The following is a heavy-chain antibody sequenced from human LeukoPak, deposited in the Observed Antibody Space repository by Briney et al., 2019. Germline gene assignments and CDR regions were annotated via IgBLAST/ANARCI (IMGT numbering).Heavy chain of an antibody. Sequence: SETLSLTCTVSGGSVSSGSYYWRWIRQPPGKGLEWIGYIYYSGSTNYNPSLKSRVTISVDTSKNQFSLKLSSVTAADTAVYYCARGADYGSGSYDYWGQGTLVTVSS. CDR3: ARGADYGSGSYDY. D-gene: IGHD3-10*01. CDR1: GGSVSSGSYY. V-gene: IGHV4-61*01. J-gene: IGHJ4*02. CDR2: IYYSGST.